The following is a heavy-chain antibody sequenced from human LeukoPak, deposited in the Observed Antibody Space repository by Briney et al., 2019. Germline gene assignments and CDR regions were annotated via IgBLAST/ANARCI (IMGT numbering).Heavy chain of an antibody. V-gene: IGHV3-53*01. CDR2: IYSDGST. D-gene: IGHD1-26*01. CDR1: GFTFSRYG. Sequence: RAGGSLRLSCAASGFTFSRYGMSWVRQAPGKGLEWVSEIYSDGSTYYAASVKGRFSISRDNSKNTVYLQMNSLRAEDTAVYYCARELRENGAFDIWGQGTMVTVSS. CDR3: ARELRENGAFDI. J-gene: IGHJ3*02.